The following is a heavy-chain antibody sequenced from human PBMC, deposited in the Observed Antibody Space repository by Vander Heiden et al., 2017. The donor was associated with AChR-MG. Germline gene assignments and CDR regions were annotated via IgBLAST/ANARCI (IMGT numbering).Heavy chain of an antibody. J-gene: IGHJ3*02. CDR1: GYSFTGYY. V-gene: IGHV1-2*04. CDR2: INPKSGGT. CDR3: ARGSEGATLLDI. Sequence: QVQLVQSGAEVKKPGASVKVSCRASGYSFTGYYMHWVRQAPGQGLEWMGWINPKSGGTNYAQKLQGWVTMTRDTSISTAYMELGRLRSDGTAVYYCARGSEGATLLDIWGQGTMVTVSS. D-gene: IGHD1-26*01.